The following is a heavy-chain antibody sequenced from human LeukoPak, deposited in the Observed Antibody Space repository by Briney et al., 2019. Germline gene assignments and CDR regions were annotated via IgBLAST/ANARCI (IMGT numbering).Heavy chain of an antibody. J-gene: IGHJ4*02. CDR3: ARGEGRELLGTLHY. V-gene: IGHV4-39*07. CDR2: IYYSGST. CDR1: GGSISSSSYY. D-gene: IGHD1-26*01. Sequence: SETLSLTCTVSGGSISSSSYYWGWIRQPPGKGLEWIGSIYYSGSTYYNPSLKSRVTISVDRSKNQFSLKLSSVTAADTAVYYCARGEGRELLGTLHYWGQGTLVTVSS.